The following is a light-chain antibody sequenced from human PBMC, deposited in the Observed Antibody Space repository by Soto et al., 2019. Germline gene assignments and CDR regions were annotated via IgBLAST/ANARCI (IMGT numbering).Light chain of an antibody. Sequence: EIVMTQSPATLSVSPGERATLSCRASQSVSSNLAWYQQKPGQAPRLLIYHASTRATGIPARFSGSGSGTEFTLTMSSLQSEDFAVYYCQQYNKWPLTFGGGTKMEIK. CDR2: HAS. V-gene: IGKV3-15*01. CDR3: QQYNKWPLT. CDR1: QSVSSN. J-gene: IGKJ4*01.